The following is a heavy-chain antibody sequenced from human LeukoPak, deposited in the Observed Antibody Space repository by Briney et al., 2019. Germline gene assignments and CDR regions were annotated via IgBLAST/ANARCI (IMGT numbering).Heavy chain of an antibody. CDR1: GFTFGTYS. Sequence: GGSLRLSCAASGFTFGTYSMKWVRQAPGKGLEWVSSISSSSSYIYYADSVKGRFTISRDNAKNSLYLQMNSLRAEDTAVYYCAREIQLWLGGDYWGQGTLVTVSS. V-gene: IGHV3-21*01. CDR2: ISSSSSYI. J-gene: IGHJ4*02. CDR3: AREIQLWLGGDY. D-gene: IGHD5-18*01.